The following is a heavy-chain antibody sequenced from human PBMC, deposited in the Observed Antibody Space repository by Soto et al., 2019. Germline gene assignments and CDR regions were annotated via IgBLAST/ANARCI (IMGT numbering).Heavy chain of an antibody. V-gene: IGHV5-51*01. D-gene: IGHD5-12*01. CDR1: GYSFVSYW. CDR3: ARTDGYEIDY. J-gene: IGHJ4*02. CDR2: VYPGDSDT. Sequence: GESLKISCKGSGYSFVSYWIGWVRQMPGKGLEWMGIVYPGDSDTRYSPSFQGQITISADRSVTAVYLQWSSLKASDTAIYYCARTDGYEIDYWGQGTLVTVSS.